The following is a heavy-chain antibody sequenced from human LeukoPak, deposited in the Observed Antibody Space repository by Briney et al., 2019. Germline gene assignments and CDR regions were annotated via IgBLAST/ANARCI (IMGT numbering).Heavy chain of an antibody. V-gene: IGHV3-23*01. CDR3: AKDYYALLWFGEFNRKYYFDY. D-gene: IGHD3-10*01. CDR1: GFTFSNYG. J-gene: IGHJ4*02. Sequence: PGGTLRLSCAASGFTFSNYGMSWLRQAPGKGRQWVSGISGSGGERYYTVSVKGRLTISRDNSKNTLYLQMNSLRAEDTAVYYCAKDYYALLWFGEFNRKYYFDYWGQGTLVTVSS. CDR2: ISGSGGER.